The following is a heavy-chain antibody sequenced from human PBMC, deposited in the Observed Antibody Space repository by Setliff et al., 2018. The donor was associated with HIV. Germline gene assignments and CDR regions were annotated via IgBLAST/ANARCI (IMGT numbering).Heavy chain of an antibody. CDR2: VFSSGST. D-gene: IGHD3-3*01. CDR1: GGSITSGFYY. CDR3: ARGLSIFGVATPGFYSFMDV. J-gene: IGHJ6*03. Sequence: SETLSLTCTVSGGSITSGFYYWTWIRQPAGKGLEWIGHVFSSGSTNYNPSLKSRVPVSIDTSKNQVSLKLNSVTAADTAVYYCARGLSIFGVATPGFYSFMDVWGKGTTVTVSS. V-gene: IGHV4-61*10.